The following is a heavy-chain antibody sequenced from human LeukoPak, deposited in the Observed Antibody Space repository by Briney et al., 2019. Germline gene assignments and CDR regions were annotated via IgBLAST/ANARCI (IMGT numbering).Heavy chain of an antibody. CDR2: ISDTGATT. J-gene: IGHJ4*02. Sequence: GGSLRLSCAGSGFTFSSSAMSWVRQAPGKGLEWVSAISDTGATTYDADSVKGRFTISRDNSRSTLYLQMNSLRAEDTALYYCAKDTSIGRYCTNGVCSPFDYWGQGTLVTVSS. V-gene: IGHV3-23*01. CDR1: GFTFSSSA. D-gene: IGHD2-8*01. CDR3: AKDTSIGRYCTNGVCSPFDY.